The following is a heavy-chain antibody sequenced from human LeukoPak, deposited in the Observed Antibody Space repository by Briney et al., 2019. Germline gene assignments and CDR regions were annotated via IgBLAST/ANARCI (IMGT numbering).Heavy chain of an antibody. V-gene: IGHV4-34*01. CDR1: GFTFSSHG. D-gene: IGHD3-10*01. CDR2: INHSGST. CDR3: ARRPARITMVRGVSFRGGYYFDY. J-gene: IGHJ4*02. Sequence: GSLRLSCAASGFTFSSHGMNWVRQAPGKGLEWIGEINHSGSTNYNPSLKSRVTISVDTSKNQFSLKLSSVTAADTAVYYCARRPARITMVRGVSFRGGYYFDYWGQGTLVTVSS.